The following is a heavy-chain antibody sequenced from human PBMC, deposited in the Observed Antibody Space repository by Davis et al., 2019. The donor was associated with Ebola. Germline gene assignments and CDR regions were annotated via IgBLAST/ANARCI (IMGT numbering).Heavy chain of an antibody. V-gene: IGHV1-69*13. CDR2: IIPIFGTA. J-gene: IGHJ4*02. CDR3: ARDLSFGGDSGNLYYFDY. CDR1: GGTFSSYA. D-gene: IGHD4-17*01. Sequence: SVKVSCKASGGTFSSYAISWVRQAPGQGLEWMGGIIPIFGTANYAQKFQGRVTITADESTSTAYMELSSLRSEDTAVYYCARDLSFGGDSGNLYYFDYWGQGTLVTVSS.